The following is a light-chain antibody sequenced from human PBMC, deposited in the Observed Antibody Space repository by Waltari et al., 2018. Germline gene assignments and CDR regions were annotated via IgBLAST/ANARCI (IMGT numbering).Light chain of an antibody. CDR3: AAWDDSLSGPV. J-gene: IGLJ2*01. V-gene: IGLV1-47*01. CDR2: RTT. Sequence: QSVLPQPPSASGTPGPRVTISCAGSSSHIGRNSVSWYQQLPGTAPKLLISRTTQRPSGVPDRFSGSKSGTSVSLAISGLRSEDEADYYCAAWDDSLSGPVFGGGTKLTVL. CDR1: SSHIGRNS.